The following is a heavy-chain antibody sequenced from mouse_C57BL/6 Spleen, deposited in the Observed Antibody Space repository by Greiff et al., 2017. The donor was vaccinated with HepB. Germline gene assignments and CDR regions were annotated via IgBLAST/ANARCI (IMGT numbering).Heavy chain of an antibody. CDR1: GFSLTSYG. J-gene: IGHJ4*01. D-gene: IGHD4-1*01. CDR3: ARNRDWDGDAMDY. CDR2: IWSGGST. Sequence: QVHVKQSGPGLVQPSQSLSITCTVSGFSLTSYGVHWVRQSPGKGLEWLGVIWSGGSTDYNAAFISRLSISKDNSKSQVFFKMNSLQADDTAIYYCARNRDWDGDAMDYWGQGTSVTVSS. V-gene: IGHV2-2*01.